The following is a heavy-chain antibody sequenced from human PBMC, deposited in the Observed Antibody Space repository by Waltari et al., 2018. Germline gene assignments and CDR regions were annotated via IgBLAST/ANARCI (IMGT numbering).Heavy chain of an antibody. CDR2: FSWNSWNI. V-gene: IGHV3-9*01. CDR1: GFTFDDYA. D-gene: IGHD1-26*01. CDR3: AKGHSGSYGLDS. J-gene: IGHJ4*02. Sequence: EVQLVESGGGWVQPGRSLRLSCAAAGFTFDDYAMQWVRQAPGKGLEWVSGFSWNSWNIGYADSVKGRFTISRDNAKNSLYLQMNSLRTGDTALYYCAKGHSGSYGLDSWGQGTLVTVSP.